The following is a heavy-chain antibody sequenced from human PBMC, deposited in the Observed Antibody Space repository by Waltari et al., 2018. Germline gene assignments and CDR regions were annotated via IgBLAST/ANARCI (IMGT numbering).Heavy chain of an antibody. CDR3: AREAGSGIDWYHDY. J-gene: IGHJ4*02. CDR2: ISDSGTS. CDR1: DFSISSGFY. V-gene: IGHV4-38-2*02. Sequence: QMQESRPGLVKPSATLSPMCSVSDFSISSGFYWGWLRQSPGKGLEWIGSISDSGTSSYDPSLQSRVTISIDTSKNQFSLKLGSVTAADTAVFYCAREAGSGIDWYHDYWGQGILVTVSS. D-gene: IGHD3-9*01.